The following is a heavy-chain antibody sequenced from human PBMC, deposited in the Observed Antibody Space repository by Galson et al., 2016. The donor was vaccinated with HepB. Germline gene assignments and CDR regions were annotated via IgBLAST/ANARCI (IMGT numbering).Heavy chain of an antibody. J-gene: IGHJ4*02. Sequence: SVKVSCKASGYTFTTYSVHWVRQAPGPRLEWMGWINAGNGNTKYSQNFQDRVTISRDTSASTAYMELTSLRSEDTAIYYCARIRAIAARGLGYWGQGTLVTVSS. D-gene: IGHD6-6*01. CDR2: INAGNGNT. CDR1: GYTFTTYS. CDR3: ARIRAIAARGLGY. V-gene: IGHV1-3*01.